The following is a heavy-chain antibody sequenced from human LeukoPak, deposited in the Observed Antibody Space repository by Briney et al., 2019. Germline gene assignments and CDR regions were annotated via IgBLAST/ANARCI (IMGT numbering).Heavy chain of an antibody. CDR2: ISGSGGST. CDR3: AKEHGGSSWYEDAFDI. D-gene: IGHD6-13*01. V-gene: IGHV3-23*01. Sequence: GGSLRLSCAASGFTFSSYGMSWVRQAPGKGLEWVSDISGSGGSTYYADSVKGRFTISRDNSKNTLYLQMNSLRAEDTAVYYCAKEHGGSSWYEDAFDIWGQGTMVTVPS. CDR1: GFTFSSYG. J-gene: IGHJ3*02.